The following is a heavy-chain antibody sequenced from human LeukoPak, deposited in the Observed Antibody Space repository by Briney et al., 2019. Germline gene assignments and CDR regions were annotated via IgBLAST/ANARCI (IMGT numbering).Heavy chain of an antibody. J-gene: IGHJ4*02. CDR1: GFTFSSYA. CDR2: ISYDGSDK. D-gene: IGHD6-13*01. Sequence: GRSLRLSCAASGFTFSSYAMHWVRQAPGKGLVWVALISYDGSDKYSADSVKGRFTISRDNSKNTLYLQMSSLRAEDTAVYYCATYSSSWRLFDYWGQGTLVTVSS. V-gene: IGHV3-30*04. CDR3: ATYSSSWRLFDY.